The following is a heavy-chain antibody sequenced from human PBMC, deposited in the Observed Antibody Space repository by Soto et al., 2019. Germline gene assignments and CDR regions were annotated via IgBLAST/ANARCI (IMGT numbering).Heavy chain of an antibody. D-gene: IGHD7-27*01. CDR3: SKSNWGFYYYYGMDV. J-gene: IGHJ6*02. CDR2: ISGSGGST. Sequence: GGSLRLSCAASGFTFSSYAMSWVRQAPGKGLEWVSAISGSGGSTYYADSVKGRFTISRDNSKNTLYLQMNSLRAEDKAVYYCSKSNWGFYYYYGMDVWGQGTTVTVSS. V-gene: IGHV3-23*01. CDR1: GFTFSSYA.